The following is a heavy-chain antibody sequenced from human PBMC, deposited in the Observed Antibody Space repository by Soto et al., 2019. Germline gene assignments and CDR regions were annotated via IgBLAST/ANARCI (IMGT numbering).Heavy chain of an antibody. D-gene: IGHD6-25*01. CDR1: GYTFTSYY. CDR3: ARDSSAAYYYYGMDV. J-gene: IGHJ6*02. V-gene: IGHV1-46*01. Sequence: ASVKVSCKASGYTFTSYYMHWVRQAPGQGLEWMGIINPRGGSTSYAQKFQGRVTMTRDTSTSTVYMELSSLRSEDTAVYYCARDSSAAYYYYGMDVWGQGTTVTVSS. CDR2: INPRGGST.